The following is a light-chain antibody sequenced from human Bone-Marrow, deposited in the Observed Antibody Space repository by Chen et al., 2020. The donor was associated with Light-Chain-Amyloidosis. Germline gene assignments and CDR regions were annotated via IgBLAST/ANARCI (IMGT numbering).Light chain of an antibody. V-gene: IGKV3-11*01. Sequence: EIVLTQSPATLSLSPGERATLSCRASQSVSSNLAWYQQKPGQAPRLLIYDASNRATGIPARCSGSGSGTDFALTISSLEPEDFAVYYCQQRSNWPQYTFGQGTKLEIK. CDR2: DAS. CDR3: QQRSNWPQYT. J-gene: IGKJ2*01. CDR1: QSVSSN.